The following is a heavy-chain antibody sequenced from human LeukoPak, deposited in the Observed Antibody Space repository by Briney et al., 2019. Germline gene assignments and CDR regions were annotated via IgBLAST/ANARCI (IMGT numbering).Heavy chain of an antibody. CDR1: GFTFSSYP. V-gene: IGHV3-64*01. J-gene: IGHJ4*02. Sequence: GGSLRLSCAASGFTFSSYPMHWVRQAPGEGLEYVSAIDTNGGSTYYANSVKGRFTISRDNSKNTLYPQMGSLRAEDMAVYYCARVSGGQYDYWGQGTLVTVSS. CDR3: ARVSGGQYDY. CDR2: IDTNGGST. D-gene: IGHD3-16*01.